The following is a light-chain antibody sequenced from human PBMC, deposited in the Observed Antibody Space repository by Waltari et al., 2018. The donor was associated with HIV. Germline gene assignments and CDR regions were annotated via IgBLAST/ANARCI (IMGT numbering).Light chain of an antibody. Sequence: QSALTPPRSVSGSPGQSLTIPCTGTSSDVGGYDSFSWYLQHPGKVPKLIIYEVIKRPAGVPDRFSGSKSGNTASLTISGLQTEDEADYFCCSYAGTYTYVLFGGGTKLTVL. CDR1: SSDVGGYDS. J-gene: IGLJ3*02. V-gene: IGLV2-11*01. CDR3: CSYAGTYTYVL. CDR2: EVI.